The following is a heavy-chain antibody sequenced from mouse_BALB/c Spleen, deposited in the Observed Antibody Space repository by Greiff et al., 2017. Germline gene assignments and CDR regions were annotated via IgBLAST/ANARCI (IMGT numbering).Heavy chain of an antibody. Sequence: VKLMESAAELARPGASVKMSCKASGYTFTSYTMHWVKQRPGQGLEWIGYINPSSGYTEYNQKFKDKTTLTADKSSSTAYMQLSSLTSEDSAVYYCARSHYGSTSWFAYWGQGTLVTVSA. D-gene: IGHD1-1*01. CDR2: INPSSGYT. CDR1: GYTFTSYT. V-gene: IGHV1-4*02. CDR3: ARSHYGSTSWFAY. J-gene: IGHJ3*01.